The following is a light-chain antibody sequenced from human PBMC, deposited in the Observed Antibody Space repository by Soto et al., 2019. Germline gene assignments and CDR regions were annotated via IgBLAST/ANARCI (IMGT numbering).Light chain of an antibody. CDR2: RND. CDR3: AAWVGSLIPYV. J-gene: IGLJ1*01. V-gene: IGLV1-47*01. Sequence: QSVLTQPPSASGTPGQRVTISCSGSSSNIGSLYVYWYYQLPGAAPKLLIYRNDQRPSGVPDRFSGSKFGTSASLPISGLRSEDVADYFCAAWVGSLIPYVFGSGTKLTLL. CDR1: SSNIGSLY.